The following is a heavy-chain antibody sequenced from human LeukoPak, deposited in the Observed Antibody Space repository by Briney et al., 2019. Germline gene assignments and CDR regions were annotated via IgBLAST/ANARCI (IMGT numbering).Heavy chain of an antibody. CDR2: ISWNSGSI. J-gene: IGHJ4*02. CDR1: GFTFGDYA. D-gene: IGHD2-2*01. Sequence: GRSLRLSCAASGFTFGDYAMHWVRQAPGRGLEWVSGISWNSGSIGYADSVKGRFTISRDNAKNSLYLQMNSLRAEDTALYYCAKGDRYCSSTSCLFDYWGQGTLVTVSS. CDR3: AKGDRYCSSTSCLFDY. V-gene: IGHV3-9*01.